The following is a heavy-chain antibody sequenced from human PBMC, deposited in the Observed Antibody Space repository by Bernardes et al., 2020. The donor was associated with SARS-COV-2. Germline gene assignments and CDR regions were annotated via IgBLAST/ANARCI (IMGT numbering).Heavy chain of an antibody. CDR2: MEVDGSRI. J-gene: IGHJ4*02. CDR3: ARDFGGASDY. V-gene: IGHV3-74*01. Sequence: GGCLRLSCEASGLSRYWMHWVRQAPGKGLVWVARMEVDGSRIDYAESVRGRFTISRDNAKNMLYLQMDSLSVDDTALYYCARDFGGASDYWGQGTPVTVSS. D-gene: IGHD2-15*01. CDR1: GLSRYW.